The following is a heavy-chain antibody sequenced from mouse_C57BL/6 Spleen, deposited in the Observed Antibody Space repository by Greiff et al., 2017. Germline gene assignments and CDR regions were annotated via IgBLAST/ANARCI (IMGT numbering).Heavy chain of an antibody. CDR3: ARGYYGSSYEWYFDV. CDR1: GYTFTDHT. J-gene: IGHJ1*03. D-gene: IGHD1-1*01. V-gene: IGHV1-78*01. Sequence: VQLQQSDAELVKPGASVKISCKVSGYTFTDHTIHWMKQRPEQGLEWIGYIYPRDGSTKYNEKFKGKATLTADKSSSTAYMQLNSLTSEDSAVYFCARGYYGSSYEWYFDVWGTGTTVTVSS. CDR2: IYPRDGST.